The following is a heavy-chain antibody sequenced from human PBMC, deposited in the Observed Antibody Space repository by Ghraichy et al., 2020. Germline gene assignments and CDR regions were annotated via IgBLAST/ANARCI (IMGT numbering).Heavy chain of an antibody. CDR3: ARDDDSFRNDFDY. D-gene: IGHD3-22*01. V-gene: IGHV3-33*01. CDR2: IWNDGSIR. CDR1: GFTFSTYG. J-gene: IGHJ4*02. Sequence: GESQNISCAASGFTFSTYGMHWVRQAPGKGLEWVAVIWNDGSIRYYADSVRDRFTISRDNSKNTLYLQMDSLRAEDTAVYYCARDDDSFRNDFDYWGQGTLVTVSS.